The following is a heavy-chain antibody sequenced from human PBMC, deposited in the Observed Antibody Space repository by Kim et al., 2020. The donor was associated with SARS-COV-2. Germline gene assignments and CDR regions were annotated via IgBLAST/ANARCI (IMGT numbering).Heavy chain of an antibody. J-gene: IGHJ5*02. CDR3: ARGYNYYGSGGRWFDP. V-gene: IGHV3-74*01. D-gene: IGHD3-10*01. Sequence: GKGRLTISRDNAKNTLYLQMNSLRAEDTAVYYCARGYNYYGSGGRWFDPWGQGTLVTVSS.